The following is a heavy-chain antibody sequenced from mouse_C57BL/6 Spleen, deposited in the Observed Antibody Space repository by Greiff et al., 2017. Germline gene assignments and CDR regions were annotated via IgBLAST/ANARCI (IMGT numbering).Heavy chain of an antibody. CDR1: GYSFTSYY. V-gene: IGHV1-66*01. CDR3: ARSESMVKGY. Sequence: VQLQESGPEMVKPGASVKISCKASGYSFTSYYIHWVKQRPGQGLEWIGWIYPGSGNTKYNEKFKGKATLTADTSSSTAYMQLSSLTSEDSAVYYCARSESMVKGYWGQGTTLTVSS. J-gene: IGHJ2*01. D-gene: IGHD2-2*01. CDR2: IYPGSGNT.